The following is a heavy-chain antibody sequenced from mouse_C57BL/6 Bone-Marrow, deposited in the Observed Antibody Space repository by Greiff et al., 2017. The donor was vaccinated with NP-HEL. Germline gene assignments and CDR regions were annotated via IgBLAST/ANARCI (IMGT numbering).Heavy chain of an antibody. V-gene: IGHV1-52*01. J-gene: IGHJ2*01. CDR3: ARSRSSSYYLDY. D-gene: IGHD1-1*01. CDR2: IDPSDSET. CDR1: GYTFTSYW. Sequence: VQLQQPGAELVRPGSSVKLSCKASGYTFTSYWMHWVKQRPIQGLEWIGNIDPSDSETHYNQKFKDKATLTVDKSSSTAYMQLSSLTSEDSAVYYGARSRSSSYYLDYWGQGTTLTVSS.